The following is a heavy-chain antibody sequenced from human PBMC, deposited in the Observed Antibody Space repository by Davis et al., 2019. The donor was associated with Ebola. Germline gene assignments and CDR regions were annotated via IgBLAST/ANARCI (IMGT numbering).Heavy chain of an antibody. CDR1: GGSFSGYY. CDR2: IHDNGDT. J-gene: IGHJ5*01. CDR3: ARSNYGSGSYDS. Sequence: GSLRLSCAVYGGSFSGYYWSWIRQPPGKGLEWIGYIHDNGDTKSNPSLKSRVTISVDTSKNQFSLKLNSVTAADTAVFYCARSNYGSGSYDSWGQGALVTVSS. V-gene: IGHV4-59*01. D-gene: IGHD3-10*01.